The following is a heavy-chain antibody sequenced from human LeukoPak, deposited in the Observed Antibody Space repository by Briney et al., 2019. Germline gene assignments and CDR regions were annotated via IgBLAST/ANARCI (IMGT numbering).Heavy chain of an antibody. CDR1: GFTFSSYW. J-gene: IGHJ4*02. CDR2: IKSDGSGT. D-gene: IGHD3-10*01. Sequence: GGSLRLSCAASGFTFSSYWMHWVRQAPGKGLVWVSRIKSDGSGTSYADSVKGRFTISRDNAKNTLYLQMNSLRAEDTAVYYCASGSDYYGSGSYDYWGQGTLVTVPS. V-gene: IGHV3-74*01. CDR3: ASGSDYYGSGSYDY.